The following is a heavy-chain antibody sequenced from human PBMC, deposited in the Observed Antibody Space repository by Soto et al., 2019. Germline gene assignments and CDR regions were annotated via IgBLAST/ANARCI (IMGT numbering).Heavy chain of an antibody. J-gene: IGHJ6*02. CDR2: IYYSGST. Sequence: SETLSLTCTVSGGSISIGGYYWSLIRQHPGKGLEWIGYIYYSGSTYYNPSLKSRVTISVDTSKNQFSPKLSSVTAADTAVYYCARAPLQGSGSQNLYYYYYGMDVWGQGTTVTVSS. D-gene: IGHD3-10*01. CDR1: GGSISIGGYY. CDR3: ARAPLQGSGSQNLYYYYYGMDV. V-gene: IGHV4-31*03.